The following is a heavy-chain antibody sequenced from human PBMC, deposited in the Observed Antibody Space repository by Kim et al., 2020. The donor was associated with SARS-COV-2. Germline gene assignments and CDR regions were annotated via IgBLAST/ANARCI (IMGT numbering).Heavy chain of an antibody. CDR1: GFTFSDFY. V-gene: IGHV3-11*04. D-gene: IGHD5-12*01. Sequence: GGSLRLSCAASGFTFSDFYMSWIRQAPGKGLEWVSYISTVGAAKYYGEPVKGRFTISRDNAKKSLYVQMNSLRAEDTAVYYCARVLGSGNDRGLDYWGPGTLVTVSS. J-gene: IGHJ4*02. CDR3: ARVLGSGNDRGLDY. CDR2: ISTVGAAK.